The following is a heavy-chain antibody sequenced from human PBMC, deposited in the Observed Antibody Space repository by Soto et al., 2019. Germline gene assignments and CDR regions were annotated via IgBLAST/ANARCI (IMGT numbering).Heavy chain of an antibody. CDR1: GFSFRDHY. Sequence: EVQLVESGGGLLQPGGSLRLSCAASGFSFRDHYMDWVRQAPGKGLEWVARSRDKAHSYTTEYAASVKGRFTVSRDDSKNSLYLQLNTLKVEDTAVYYCVGTPTRGSVTYHFHYCGQGTLVTVSS. CDR2: SRDKAHSYTT. J-gene: IGHJ4*02. CDR3: VGTPTRGSVTYHFHY. V-gene: IGHV3-72*01. D-gene: IGHD3-10*01.